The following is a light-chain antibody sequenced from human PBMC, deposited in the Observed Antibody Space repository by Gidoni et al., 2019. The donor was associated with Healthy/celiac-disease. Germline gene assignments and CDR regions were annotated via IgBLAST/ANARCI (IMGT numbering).Light chain of an antibody. V-gene: IGLV1-40*01. Sequence: QSVLTQPPSVSGAPGQRVTISCTGSSSNIGAGYDVHWYQQLPGTAPKLLIYGNSNRPSGVPDRFSGSKSGTSASLAITGLQAEDEADYYCQSYDSSLSHVVFGVGTKLTVL. J-gene: IGLJ2*01. CDR2: GNS. CDR3: QSYDSSLSHVV. CDR1: SSNIGAGYD.